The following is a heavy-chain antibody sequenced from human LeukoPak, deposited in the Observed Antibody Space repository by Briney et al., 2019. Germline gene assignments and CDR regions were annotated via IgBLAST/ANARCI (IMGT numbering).Heavy chain of an antibody. V-gene: IGHV3-7*03. J-gene: IGHJ4*02. CDR3: AKRSAESSGYFNY. Sequence: GGSLRLSCVASGLSFDSYWMNWVRPAPGRGLEWVANINHDATEKYYVDSVKGRFTISRDNSKNTLYLQMNSLRAEDTAVYYCAKRSAESSGYFNYWGQGILVTVSS. CDR1: GLSFDSYW. D-gene: IGHD6-19*01. CDR2: INHDATEK.